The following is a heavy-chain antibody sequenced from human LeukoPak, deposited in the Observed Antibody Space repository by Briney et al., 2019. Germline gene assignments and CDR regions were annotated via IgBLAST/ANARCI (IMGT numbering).Heavy chain of an antibody. CDR3: ARVLVSIQLWLIFDY. D-gene: IGHD5-18*01. V-gene: IGHV4-4*07. CDR2: IYVTGST. CDR1: GASISSYY. Sequence: PSETLSLTCTVSGASISSYYWSWIRQPAGKALEWIGRIYVTGSTTYNPSLESRVTMSLDTSKNQFSLKLSSVTAADTAVYYCARVLVSIQLWLIFDYWGQGTLVTVSS. J-gene: IGHJ4*02.